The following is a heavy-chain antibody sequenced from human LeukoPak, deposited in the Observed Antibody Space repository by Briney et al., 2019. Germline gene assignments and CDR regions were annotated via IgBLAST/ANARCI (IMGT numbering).Heavy chain of an antibody. Sequence: PGGSLRLSCAASGFIFSNYEMNWVRQAPGKGLEGVSYISSSGSTINYADSVKGRFTISRDNAKSSLYLQMNSLRAEGTAVYYCARDFSGFIDYRGQGALVTVSS. D-gene: IGHD3-9*01. CDR3: ARDFSGFIDY. CDR1: GFIFSNYE. V-gene: IGHV3-48*03. J-gene: IGHJ4*02. CDR2: ISSSGSTI.